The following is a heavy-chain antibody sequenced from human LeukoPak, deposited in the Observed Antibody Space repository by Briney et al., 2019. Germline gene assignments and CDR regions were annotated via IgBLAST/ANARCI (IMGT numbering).Heavy chain of an antibody. D-gene: IGHD1-26*01. CDR3: ARGKWKLPVPRAFDI. J-gene: IGHJ3*02. Sequence: ASVKVSCKASGYTFTSSDINWVRQATGQGLEWMGWMNPNSGNTGYAQKFQGRVTMTRNTSISTVYMELSSLRSEDTAVYYCARGKWKLPVPRAFDIWGQGTMVTVSS. V-gene: IGHV1-8*01. CDR1: GYTFTSSD. CDR2: MNPNSGNT.